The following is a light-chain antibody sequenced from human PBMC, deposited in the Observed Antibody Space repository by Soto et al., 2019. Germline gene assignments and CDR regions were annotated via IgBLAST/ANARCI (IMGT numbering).Light chain of an antibody. CDR1: SSDVGGQNA. J-gene: IGLJ2*01. CDR2: DVS. V-gene: IGLV2-23*02. Sequence: QSVLTQPASVSGSPGQSITISCTGTSSDVGGQNAVSWYQQHPGKATKFIIYDVSKRPSGVSSRFSGSKSGNTASLTISGLQAEDEADYYCCSYAGSSTVVFGGGTQLTVL. CDR3: CSYAGSSTVV.